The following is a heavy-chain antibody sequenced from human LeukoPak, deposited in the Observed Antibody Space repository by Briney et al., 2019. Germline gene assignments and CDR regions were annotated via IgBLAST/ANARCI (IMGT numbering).Heavy chain of an antibody. CDR1: GGSFSGYY. CDR3: ARARWLVRGPTGTDTGANDY. V-gene: IGHV4-34*01. J-gene: IGHJ4*02. D-gene: IGHD6-19*01. CDR2: INHSGST. Sequence: SETLSLTCAVYGGSFSGYYWSWIRQPPGKGLEWIGEINHSGSTNYNPSLKSRVTISVDTSKNQFSLKLSSVTAADTAVYYCARARWLVRGPTGTDTGANDYWGQGTLVTVSS.